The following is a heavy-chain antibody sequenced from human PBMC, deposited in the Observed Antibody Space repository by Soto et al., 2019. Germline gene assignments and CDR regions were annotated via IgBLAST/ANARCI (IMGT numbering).Heavy chain of an antibody. J-gene: IGHJ5*02. CDR1: GYTFTSYD. V-gene: IGHV1-8*01. CDR2: MNPNRGNT. Sequence: QVQLVQSGAEVKKPGASVKVSCKASGYTFTSYDINWVRQSPGQGVEWMGWMNPNRGNTGYAQKFQGRVTMPSNTSISTADTELSILRSEDTAVYYGAREVGAGRFDPWGQGALVTVSS. CDR3: AREVGAGRFDP. D-gene: IGHD1-26*01.